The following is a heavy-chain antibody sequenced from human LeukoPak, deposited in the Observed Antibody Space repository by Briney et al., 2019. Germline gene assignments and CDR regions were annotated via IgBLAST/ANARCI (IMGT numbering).Heavy chain of an antibody. D-gene: IGHD3-3*01. CDR1: GGSISSYY. CDR3: ARESDGYDFWSGFDY. CDR2: IYYSGST. J-gene: IGHJ4*02. Sequence: PSETLSLTCTVSGGSISSYYWSWIRQPPGKGLELIGYIYYSGSTNYNPSLKSRVTISVDTSKNQFSLKLSSVTAADTAVYYCARESDGYDFWSGFDYWGQGTLVTVSS. V-gene: IGHV4-59*01.